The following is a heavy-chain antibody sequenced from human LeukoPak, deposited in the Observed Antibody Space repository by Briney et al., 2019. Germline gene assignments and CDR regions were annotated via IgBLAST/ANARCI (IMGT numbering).Heavy chain of an antibody. Sequence: VASVKVSCKASGYTFTVYYMHWVPQAPGQGLEWMGRNNPHSGGTNYAQKFQGRGTMTRDTSISTVYMELSRLRSDDTGVYYCARDWQWPEGDYWGQGTLVTVSS. V-gene: IGHV1-2*05. J-gene: IGHJ4*02. CDR1: GYTFTVYY. CDR2: NNPHSGGT. CDR3: ARDWQWPEGDY. D-gene: IGHD6-19*01.